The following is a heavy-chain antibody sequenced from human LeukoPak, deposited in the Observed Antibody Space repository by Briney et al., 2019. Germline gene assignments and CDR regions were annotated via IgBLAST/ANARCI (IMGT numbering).Heavy chain of an antibody. CDR2: ISGSGGST. CDR3: AKDFLNVDTAMDPFDY. J-gene: IGHJ4*02. CDR1: GFTFSSYA. Sequence: PGGSLRLSCAASGFTFSSYAMSWVRQAPGKGLEWVSAISGSGGSTYYADSVKGRFTISRDNSKNTLYLQMNSLRAEDTAVYYCAKDFLNVDTAMDPFDYWGQGTLVAVSS. V-gene: IGHV3-23*01. D-gene: IGHD5-18*01.